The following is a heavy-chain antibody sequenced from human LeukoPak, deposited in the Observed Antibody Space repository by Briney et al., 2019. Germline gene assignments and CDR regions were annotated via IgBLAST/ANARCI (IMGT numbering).Heavy chain of an antibody. CDR3: ARGVELVHYYYYYYMDV. V-gene: IGHV4-59*01. CDR1: GDSISSYY. Sequence: SETLSLTCTVSGDSISSYYWSWIRQPPGKGLEWIGYIYYSGSTNYNPSLKSRVTISVDTSKNQFSLKLSSVTAADTVVYYCARGVELVHYYYYYYMDVWGKGTTVTVSS. D-gene: IGHD6-13*01. CDR2: IYYSGST. J-gene: IGHJ6*03.